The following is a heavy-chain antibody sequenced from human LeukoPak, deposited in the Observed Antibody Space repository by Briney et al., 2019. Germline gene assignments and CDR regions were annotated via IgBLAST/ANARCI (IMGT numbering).Heavy chain of an antibody. Sequence: PSETLSLTCTVSGGSISSSSYYWGWIRQPPGKGLEWIGIIYYSGSTYYNPSLKSRVTISVDTSKNQFSLKLSSVTAADAAVYYCASSTSWAAAAGDYWGQGTLVTVSS. CDR3: ASSTSWAAAAGDY. J-gene: IGHJ4*02. CDR1: GGSISSSSYY. CDR2: IYYSGST. V-gene: IGHV4-39*01. D-gene: IGHD6-13*01.